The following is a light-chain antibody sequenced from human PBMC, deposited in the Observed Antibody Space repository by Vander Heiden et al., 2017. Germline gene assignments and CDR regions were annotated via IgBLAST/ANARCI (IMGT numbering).Light chain of an antibody. CDR2: KAS. CDR1: QSISSW. V-gene: IGKV1-5*03. J-gene: IGKJ3*01. CDR3: QQYNSYSS. Sequence: DIQMTQSPSTLPASVGDRVTIPCRASQSISSWLAWYQQKPGKAPKLLIYKASSLESGVPSRFGGSGSGTEFTLTISLLQPDDFATYYCQQYNSYSSFGPGTKVDIK.